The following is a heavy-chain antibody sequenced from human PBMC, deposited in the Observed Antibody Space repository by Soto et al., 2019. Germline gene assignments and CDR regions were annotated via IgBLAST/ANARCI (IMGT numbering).Heavy chain of an antibody. CDR2: IYYSGST. V-gene: IGHV4-61*05. D-gene: IGHD2-21*01. CDR1: GGSISSSSYY. Sequence: SETLSLTCTVSGGSISSSSYYWGWIRQPPGKGLEWIGFIYYSGSTNYNPSLKSRVTMSVDTSKNQFSLKLTSVNTADTAIYYCTRGGDPYKTGHWGQGTLVTVSS. CDR3: TRGGDPYKTGH. J-gene: IGHJ4*02.